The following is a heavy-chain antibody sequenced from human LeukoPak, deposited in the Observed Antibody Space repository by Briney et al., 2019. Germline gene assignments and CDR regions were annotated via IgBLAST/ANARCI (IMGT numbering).Heavy chain of an antibody. Sequence: PSETLSLTCTVSGGSISSYYWSWIRQPPGKGLEWIGYIYHSGSTNYNPSLKSRVTISVDTSKNQFSLKLSSVTAADTAVYYCARAPPKLLWFGELLTQPPDYWGQGTLVTVSS. CDR1: GGSISSYY. CDR2: IYHSGST. CDR3: ARAPPKLLWFGELLTQPPDY. J-gene: IGHJ4*02. D-gene: IGHD3-10*01. V-gene: IGHV4-59*08.